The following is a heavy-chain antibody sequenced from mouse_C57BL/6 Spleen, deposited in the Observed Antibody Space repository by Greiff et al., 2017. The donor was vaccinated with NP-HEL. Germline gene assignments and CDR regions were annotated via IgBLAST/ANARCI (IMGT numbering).Heavy chain of an antibody. D-gene: IGHD3-2*02. CDR2: INPSSGYT. CDR1: GYTFTSYT. Sequence: VQLQQSGAELARPGASVKMSCKASGYTFTSYTMHWVKQRPGQGLEWIGYINPSSGYTKYNQKFKDKATLTADKSSSTAYMKLSSLTSEDSAVYDCARDSSGWFAYWGQGTLVTVSA. V-gene: IGHV1-4*01. J-gene: IGHJ3*01. CDR3: ARDSSGWFAY.